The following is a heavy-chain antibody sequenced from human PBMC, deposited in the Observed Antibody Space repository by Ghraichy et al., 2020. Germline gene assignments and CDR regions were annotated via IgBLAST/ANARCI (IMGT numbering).Heavy chain of an antibody. CDR3: AKQAGSGSYYGAYYFDY. CDR1: GFTFDSYA. V-gene: IGHV3-23*01. CDR2: TSASGGTT. J-gene: IGHJ4*02. D-gene: IGHD3-10*01. Sequence: GRSLRLSCAASGFTFDSYAMSWVRQAPGKGLEWVSSTSASGGTTYYADSVKGRFTISRDNSKNTVYLQMNSLRAEDTAVYYCAKQAGSGSYYGAYYFDYWGQGTLVTVSS.